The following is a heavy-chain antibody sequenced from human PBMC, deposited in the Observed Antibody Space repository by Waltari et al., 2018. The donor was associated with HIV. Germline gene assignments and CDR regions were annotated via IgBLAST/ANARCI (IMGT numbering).Heavy chain of an antibody. J-gene: IGHJ4*02. CDR3: AGGGYDYAWGTYRPFDY. CDR2: ISSVGSYI. Sequence: EVQLVESGGGLVKPGGYLSLSCAASGSPRSTYNMTWVRQAPGKGLEWVSSISSVGSYIYYPDSFKGRFTISRDNAKNSLYLQMNSLRAEDTAVYYCAGGGYDYAWGTYRPFDYWGQGTLVTVSS. D-gene: IGHD3-16*02. CDR1: GSPRSTYN. V-gene: IGHV3-21*03.